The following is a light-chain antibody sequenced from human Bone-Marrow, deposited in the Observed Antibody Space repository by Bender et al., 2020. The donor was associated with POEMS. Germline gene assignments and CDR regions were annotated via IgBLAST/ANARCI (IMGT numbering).Light chain of an antibody. CDR2: QDT. V-gene: IGLV3-1*01. Sequence: SYELTQPPSVSVSPGQTATITCSGEKVGEEYAWWYQQKPGQSPVVVIYQDTKRPSGIPERFSGSTSGNTASLTISGTQTMDEADYYCQSWGSNTAVFGGGTKLTVL. CDR1: KVGEEY. CDR3: QSWGSNTAV. J-gene: IGLJ2*01.